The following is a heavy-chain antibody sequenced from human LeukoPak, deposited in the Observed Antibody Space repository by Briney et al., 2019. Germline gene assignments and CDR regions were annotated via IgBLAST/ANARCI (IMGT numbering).Heavy chain of an antibody. CDR2: ISGSGGST. CDR3: AKGQRIYYYYGMDV. D-gene: IGHD2-15*01. Sequence: PGGSLRLSCTASGFTFSDYAMSWVRQAPGKGLEWVSAISGSGGSTYYADSVKGRFTISRDNSKNTLYLQMNSLRAEDTAVYYCAKGQRIYYYYGMDVWGQGTTVTVSS. V-gene: IGHV3-23*01. CDR1: GFTFSDYA. J-gene: IGHJ6*02.